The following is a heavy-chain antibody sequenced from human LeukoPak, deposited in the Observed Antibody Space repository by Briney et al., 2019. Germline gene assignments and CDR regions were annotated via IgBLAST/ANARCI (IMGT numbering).Heavy chain of an antibody. CDR2: IWYDGSNK. V-gene: IGHV3-33*01. J-gene: IGHJ4*02. CDR1: GFTFSSYG. CDR3: ARAQDDYVWGSYRY. D-gene: IGHD3-16*02. Sequence: PGRSLRLSCAASGFTFSSYGMHWVRQAPGRGLEWVAVIWYDGSNKYYADSVKGRFTISRDNSKNTLYLQMNSLRAEDTAVYYCARAQDDYVWGSYRYWGQGTLVTVSS.